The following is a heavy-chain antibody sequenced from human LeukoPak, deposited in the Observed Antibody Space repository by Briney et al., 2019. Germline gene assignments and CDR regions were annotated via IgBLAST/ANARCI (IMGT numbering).Heavy chain of an antibody. V-gene: IGHV3-30*18. D-gene: IGHD3-22*01. Sequence: PGGSLRLSCAASGFTFSSYGMHWVRQAPGKGLEWVAVISYDGSNKYYADSVKGRFTISRDNSKNTLYLQMNSLRADDTAVYYCANHYDSSGYYFDYWGQGTLVTVSS. CDR1: GFTFSSYG. J-gene: IGHJ4*02. CDR3: ANHYDSSGYYFDY. CDR2: ISYDGSNK.